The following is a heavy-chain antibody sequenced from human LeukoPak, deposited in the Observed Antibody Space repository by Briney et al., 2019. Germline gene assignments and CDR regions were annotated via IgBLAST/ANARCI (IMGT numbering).Heavy chain of an antibody. Sequence: SETLSLTCTVSGEAISGFYWNWIRQPPGKGLEWIGYIYYSGSTNYNPSLKSRVTMSIDTSKNQFSLKLSSVTAADTAVYYCAREPGDYWGQGTLVTVSS. J-gene: IGHJ4*02. CDR2: IYYSGST. CDR1: GEAISGFY. V-gene: IGHV4-59*12. D-gene: IGHD1-14*01. CDR3: AREPGDY.